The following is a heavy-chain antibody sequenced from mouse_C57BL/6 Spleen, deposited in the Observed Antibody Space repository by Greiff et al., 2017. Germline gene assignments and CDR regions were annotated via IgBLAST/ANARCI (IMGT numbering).Heavy chain of an antibody. CDR3: ARGGTYDYWYFDV. Sequence: QVQLQQSGAELVRPGTSVKVSCKASGYAFTNYLIEWVKQRPGQGLEWIGVINPGSGGTNYNETFKGKATLTADKSSSTAYMQLSSLTSEDSAVYFCARGGTYDYWYFDVWGTGTTVTVSS. V-gene: IGHV1-54*01. J-gene: IGHJ1*03. CDR2: INPGSGGT. D-gene: IGHD2-3*01. CDR1: GYAFTNYL.